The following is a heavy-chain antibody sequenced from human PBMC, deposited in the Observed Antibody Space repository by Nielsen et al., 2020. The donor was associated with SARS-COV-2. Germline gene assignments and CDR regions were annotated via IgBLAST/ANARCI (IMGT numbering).Heavy chain of an antibody. CDR2: INWNGGST. J-gene: IGHJ3*01. D-gene: IGHD5-12*01. Sequence: GGSLRLSCAASGFTFDDYGMSWVRQAPGKGLEWVSGINWNGGSTGYADSVKGRFTISRDNSKNAVYLQMNSLGAEDTALYSCARGLTYKYSAGPDALDLWGQGTLVTVSS. V-gene: IGHV3-20*04. CDR3: ARGLTYKYSAGPDALDL. CDR1: GFTFDDYG.